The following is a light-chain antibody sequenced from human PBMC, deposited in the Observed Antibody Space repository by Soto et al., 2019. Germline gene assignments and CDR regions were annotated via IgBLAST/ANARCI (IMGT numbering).Light chain of an antibody. V-gene: IGLV3-21*02. CDR1: NIRSKS. CDR2: DDS. J-gene: IGLJ2*01. CDR3: QVWDSSSDLVV. Sequence: SYELTQPPSVSVAPGQTARITCGGNNIRSKSVHWYQQKPGQAPVLVVYDDSDRPSGIPERFSGSNSGNTATLTISRVEAGDEADYYCQVWDSSSDLVVFGGGTKLTVL.